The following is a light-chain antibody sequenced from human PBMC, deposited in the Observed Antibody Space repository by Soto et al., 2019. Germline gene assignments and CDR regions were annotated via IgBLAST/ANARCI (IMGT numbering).Light chain of an antibody. J-gene: IGLJ1*01. CDR2: DVS. CDR1: SSDVGGYNY. Sequence: QSALTQPPSVSGSPGQSVTISCTGTSSDVGGYNYVSWYQQHPGKAPKLMIYDVSNRPSGVPDRFSGSKSGNTASLTISGLQAEEEADYYCCSYAGSYAYVFGTGTKLTVL. V-gene: IGLV2-11*01. CDR3: CSYAGSYAYV.